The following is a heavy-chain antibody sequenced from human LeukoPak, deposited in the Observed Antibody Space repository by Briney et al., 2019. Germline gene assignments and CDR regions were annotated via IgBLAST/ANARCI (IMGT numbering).Heavy chain of an antibody. CDR3: ARGRGITMVRGVVDY. Sequence: ASVKVSCKASGYTFTGYYMHWERQAPGQGLEWMGWINPNSGGTNYAQKFQGRVTMTRDTSISTAYMELSRLRSGDTAVYYCARGRGITMVRGVVDYWGQGTLVTVSS. V-gene: IGHV1-2*02. CDR1: GYTFTGYY. D-gene: IGHD3-10*01. J-gene: IGHJ4*02. CDR2: INPNSGGT.